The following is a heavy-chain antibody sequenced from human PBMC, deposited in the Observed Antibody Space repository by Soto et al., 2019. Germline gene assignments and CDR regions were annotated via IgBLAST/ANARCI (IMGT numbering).Heavy chain of an antibody. CDR2: IYYSGST. J-gene: IGHJ5*02. CDR3: ARHGEYGDYDFWSGHPDWFDP. CDR1: GGSISSSSYY. V-gene: IGHV4-39*01. D-gene: IGHD3-3*01. Sequence: PSETLSLTCTVSGGSISSSSYYWGWIRQPPGKGLEWIGSIYYSGSTYYNPSLKSRVTISVDTSKNQFSLKLSSVTAADTAVYYCARHGEYGDYDFWSGHPDWFDPWGQGTLVTVSS.